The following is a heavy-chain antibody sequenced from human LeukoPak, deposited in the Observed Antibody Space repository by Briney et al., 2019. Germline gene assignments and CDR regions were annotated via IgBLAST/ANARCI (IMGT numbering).Heavy chain of an antibody. CDR2: ISGSGGST. J-gene: IGHJ4*02. V-gene: IGHV3-23*01. D-gene: IGHD5-12*01. Sequence: GGSLRLSCAASGFTFSSYAMSWVRQAPGKGLEWVSAISGSGGSTYYAYSVKGRFTISRDNSKNTLYLQMNSLRAEDTAVYYCAKGGIVATIRAHFDYWGQGTLVTVSS. CDR3: AKGGIVATIRAHFDY. CDR1: GFTFSSYA.